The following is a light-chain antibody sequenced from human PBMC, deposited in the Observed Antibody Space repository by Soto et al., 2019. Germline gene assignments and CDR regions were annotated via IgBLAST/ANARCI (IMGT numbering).Light chain of an antibody. CDR1: QSVSSNY. Sequence: IVLMQSPGTLSLSPGERATLSCRASQSVSSNYLAWYQQKPGQAPKVLIYRASSRATGIPDRFSGSGSGTDFTLTISRLEPEDFAVYYCQQYGSSPLTFGGGTKVDIK. V-gene: IGKV3-20*01. J-gene: IGKJ4*01. CDR2: RAS. CDR3: QQYGSSPLT.